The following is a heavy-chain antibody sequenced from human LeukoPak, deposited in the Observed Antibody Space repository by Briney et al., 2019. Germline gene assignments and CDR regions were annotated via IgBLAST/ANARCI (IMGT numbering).Heavy chain of an antibody. J-gene: IGHJ4*02. V-gene: IGHV3-23*01. Sequence: GGSLRLSCAASGFTFSSYAMYWVRQAPEKGLEWVSGISGSGGSTYHADSVKGRFTISRDNSKNTLYLQMNSLRAEDTAVYYCAKDRGYSSSSASVFDYWGQGTLVTVSS. CDR3: AKDRGYSSSSASVFDY. D-gene: IGHD6-6*01. CDR1: GFTFSSYA. CDR2: ISGSGGST.